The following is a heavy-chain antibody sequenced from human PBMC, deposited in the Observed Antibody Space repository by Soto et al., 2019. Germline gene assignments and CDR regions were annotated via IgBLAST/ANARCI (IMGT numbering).Heavy chain of an antibody. Sequence: GSSVKVSCGAAGCSLTSYVNRSVEKANAQELEWMAWITAYNGTTNYAHKRQRRVTMTTDTSTSTAYMDLRSLRSDDTAVYYCARTFIGYSYGQPFDYWGQ. CDR2: ITAYNGTT. D-gene: IGHD5-18*01. CDR3: ARTFIGYSYGQPFDY. CDR1: GCSLTSYV. J-gene: IGHJ4*01. V-gene: IGHV1-18*04.